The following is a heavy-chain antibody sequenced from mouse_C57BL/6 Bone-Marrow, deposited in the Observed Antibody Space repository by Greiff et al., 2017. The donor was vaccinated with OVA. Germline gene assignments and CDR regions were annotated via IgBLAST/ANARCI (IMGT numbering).Heavy chain of an antibody. D-gene: IGHD2-5*01. CDR2: ISDGGSYT. J-gene: IGHJ4*01. CDR3: ARSYYSNSMDY. Sequence: EVQGVESGGGLVKPGGSLKLSCAASGFTFSSYAMSWVRQTPEKMLEWVATISDGGSYTYYPDNVKGRFTISRDNAKNNLYLQMSHLKSEDTAMYYCARSYYSNSMDYWGQGTSVTVSS. CDR1: GFTFSSYA. V-gene: IGHV5-4*01.